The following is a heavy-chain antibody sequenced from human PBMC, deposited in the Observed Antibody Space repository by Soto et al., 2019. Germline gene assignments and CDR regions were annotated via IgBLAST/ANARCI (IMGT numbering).Heavy chain of an antibody. CDR3: ASPSELTYSYYYFFTLDV. V-gene: IGHV1-2*02. J-gene: IGHJ6*02. CDR2: IHLNSGGT. D-gene: IGHD2-15*01. CDR1: GYPFTGYY. Sequence: GSVKVSYKASGYPFTGYYIHLVRQAPGQGLEWMGWIHLNSGGTNYAQTFQGRITMTRDMSVTTVFMEMTGLTSDDTAVYYCASPSELTYSYYYFFTLDVWGQGTTVTVSS.